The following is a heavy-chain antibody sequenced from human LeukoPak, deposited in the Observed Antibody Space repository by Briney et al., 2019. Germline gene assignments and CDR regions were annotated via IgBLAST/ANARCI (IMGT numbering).Heavy chain of an antibody. CDR3: ATGSSGYDYRYSFDY. CDR2: ISGSGGST. D-gene: IGHD5-12*01. Sequence: GGSLRLSCAASGFTFSIYAMSWVRQAPGKGLEWVSAISGSGGSTYYADSVTGRFTISRDTSKTTLYLQMKSLPAEDTAVYYCATGSSGYDYRYSFDYWGQGNLVTVSS. V-gene: IGHV3-23*01. CDR1: GFTFSIYA. J-gene: IGHJ4*02.